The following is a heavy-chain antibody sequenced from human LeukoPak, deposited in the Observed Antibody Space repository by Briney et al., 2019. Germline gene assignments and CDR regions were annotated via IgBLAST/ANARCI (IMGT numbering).Heavy chain of an antibody. D-gene: IGHD6-13*01. J-gene: IGHJ4*02. V-gene: IGHV4-61*01. CDR2: MSNSGHT. CDR1: GGSVSSGSYY. CDR3: ARVSAAGTGPDY. Sequence: SETLSLTCTVSGGSVSSGSYYWSWIRQPPGKGLEWIGFMSNSGHTDSTPSLKSLVTVSVDTSKNQFSLQLNSVTAADTAVYYCARVSAAGTGPDYWGQGTLVTVSS.